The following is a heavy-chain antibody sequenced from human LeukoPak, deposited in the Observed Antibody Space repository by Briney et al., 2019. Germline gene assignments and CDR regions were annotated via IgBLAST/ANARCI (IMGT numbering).Heavy chain of an antibody. CDR2: ISGSGGST. Sequence: GGSLRLSCAASGFTFSDYYMSWVRQAPGKGLEWVSAISGSGGSTYYADSVKGRFTISRDNSKNTLYLQMNSLRAEDTAVYYCAGGDSSGYYQPDYWGQGTLVTVSS. CDR3: AGGDSSGYYQPDY. V-gene: IGHV3-23*01. CDR1: GFTFSDYY. J-gene: IGHJ4*02. D-gene: IGHD3-22*01.